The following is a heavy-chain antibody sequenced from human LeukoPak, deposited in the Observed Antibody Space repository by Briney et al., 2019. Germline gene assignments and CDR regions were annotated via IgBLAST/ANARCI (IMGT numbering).Heavy chain of an antibody. Sequence: SETLSLTCTVSGGSITSYYWSWIRQPAGKGLEWIGRIYTSGSTNYNPSLKSRVTMSVDTSKNQLSLKLSSVTAADTAVYYCARGVGRYDFWSGYNYRPYYYYYMDVWGKGTTVTVSS. V-gene: IGHV4-4*07. CDR2: IYTSGST. CDR1: GGSITSYY. D-gene: IGHD3-3*01. J-gene: IGHJ6*03. CDR3: ARGVGRYDFWSGYNYRPYYYYYMDV.